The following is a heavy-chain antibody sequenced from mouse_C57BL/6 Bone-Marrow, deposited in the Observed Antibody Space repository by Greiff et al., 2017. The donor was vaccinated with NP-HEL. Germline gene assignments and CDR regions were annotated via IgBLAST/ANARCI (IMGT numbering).Heavy chain of an antibody. J-gene: IGHJ2*01. CDR2: IYPSDSET. Sequence: QVQLQQPGAELVRPGSSVKLSCKASGYTFTSYWMDWVKQRPGQGLEWIGHIYPSDSETYYNQKFKDKATLTVDKSSSTAYMQLSSLTSEDSAVYYCARGVCLDYWGQGTTLTVSS. V-gene: IGHV1-61*01. CDR1: GYTFTSYW. CDR3: ARGVCLDY.